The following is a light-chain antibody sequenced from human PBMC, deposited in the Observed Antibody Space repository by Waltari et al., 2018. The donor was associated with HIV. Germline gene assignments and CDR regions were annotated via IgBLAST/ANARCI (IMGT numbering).Light chain of an antibody. J-gene: IGKJ2*01. CDR3: QQYFSVPYT. CDR1: QSLFYTSDNKNF. Sequence: DVVMTQSPDSLAVSLGERATLNCKSNQSLFYTSDNKNFLAWYQQKAGQRPRLLICWSSTRASGVPDRFSGSGSETDFTLTITSLQAEDVAIYFCQQYFSVPYTFGQGTKLEIK. V-gene: IGKV4-1*01. CDR2: WSS.